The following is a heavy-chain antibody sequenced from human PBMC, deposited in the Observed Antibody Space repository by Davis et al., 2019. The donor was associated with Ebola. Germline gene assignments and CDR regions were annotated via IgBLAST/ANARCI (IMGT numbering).Heavy chain of an antibody. V-gene: IGHV3-23*01. CDR2: ISGSGGST. Sequence: GESLKISCAASGFTFSSYAMSWVRQAPGKGLEWVSAISGSGGSTYYADSVKGRFTISRDNSKNTLYLQMNSLRAEDTAVYYCAKDQLTMVRGVITSHFDYWGQGTLVTVSS. CDR1: GFTFSSYA. CDR3: AKDQLTMVRGVITSHFDY. J-gene: IGHJ4*02. D-gene: IGHD3-10*01.